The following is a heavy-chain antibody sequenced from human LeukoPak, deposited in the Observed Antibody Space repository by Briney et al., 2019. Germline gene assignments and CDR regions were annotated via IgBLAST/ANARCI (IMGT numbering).Heavy chain of an antibody. Sequence: SETLSLTCAVYGGSFSGYYWSWIRQPPGKGLEWIGEINHSGSTNYNPSLKSRVTISVDTSKNQFSLKLSSVTAADTAVYYCARGAPYYYYYMDVWGKGTTVTVSS. CDR3: ARGAPYYYYYMDV. CDR2: INHSGST. V-gene: IGHV4-34*01. CDR1: GGSFSGYY. J-gene: IGHJ6*03.